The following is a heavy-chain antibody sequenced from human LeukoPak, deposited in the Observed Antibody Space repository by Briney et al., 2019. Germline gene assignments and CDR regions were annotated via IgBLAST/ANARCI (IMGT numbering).Heavy chain of an antibody. CDR2: IYTSGST. Sequence: PSETLSLTCTVSGGSISSGSYYWSWIRQPAGKGLEWIGRIYTSGSTNYNPSLKSRVTISVDTSKNQFSLKLSSVTAADTAVYYCARVLPRFHFDYWGQGTLVTVSS. CDR1: GGSISSGSYY. V-gene: IGHV4-61*02. J-gene: IGHJ4*02. D-gene: IGHD2/OR15-2a*01. CDR3: ARVLPRFHFDY.